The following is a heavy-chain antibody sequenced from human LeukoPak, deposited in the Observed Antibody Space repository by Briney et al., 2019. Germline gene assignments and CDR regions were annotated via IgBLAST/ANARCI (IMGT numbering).Heavy chain of an antibody. J-gene: IGHJ6*03. V-gene: IGHV3-66*02. CDR2: IFSGGST. D-gene: IGHD3-10*01. Sequence: GGSLRLSCAASGFTVSSNYMSWVRQAPGEGLEWVSVIFSGGSTYYADSVKGRFTISRDNSKNTLYLQLNSLRTEDTGVYYCARDTMVRGVDWDYYYMDVWGQGTLVTVSS. CDR1: GFTVSSNY. CDR3: ARDTMVRGVDWDYYYMDV.